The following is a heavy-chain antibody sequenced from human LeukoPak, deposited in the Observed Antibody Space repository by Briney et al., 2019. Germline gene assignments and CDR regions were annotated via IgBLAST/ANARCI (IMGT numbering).Heavy chain of an antibody. CDR1: VASIISYY. J-gene: IGHJ4*02. V-gene: IGHV4-59*01. D-gene: IGHD3-16*02. CDR3: ARVSDYVWGSYRY. CDR2: IYYSGST. Sequence: SETLSLTCTSSVASIISYYWSWIRQPPGKGLEWIGYIYYSGSTNYNPSLKSRVTISVDTSKNQFSLKLSSVTAADTAVYYCARVSDYVWGSYRYWGQGTLVTVSS.